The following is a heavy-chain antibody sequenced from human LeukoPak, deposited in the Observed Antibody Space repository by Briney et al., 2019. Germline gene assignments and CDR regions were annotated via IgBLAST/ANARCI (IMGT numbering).Heavy chain of an antibody. D-gene: IGHD3-9*01. Sequence: GGSLRLSCAASGFTFSSYAMSCVRHAPGKGLEWVSAISGSGGSTYYADSVKGRFTISRDNSKNTLYLQMNSLRAEDTAVYYCAKDPQYYDILTGYPAFDYWGQGTLVTVSS. CDR2: ISGSGGST. J-gene: IGHJ4*02. CDR1: GFTFSSYA. V-gene: IGHV3-23*01. CDR3: AKDPQYYDILTGYPAFDY.